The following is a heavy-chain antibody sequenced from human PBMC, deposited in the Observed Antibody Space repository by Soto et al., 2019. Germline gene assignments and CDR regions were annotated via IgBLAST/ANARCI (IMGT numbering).Heavy chain of an antibody. J-gene: IGHJ4*02. CDR1: GYTFNAYY. CDR2: INPNTGDT. CDR3: ARGPSHGGFDY. Sequence: GASVKVSCKPSGYTFNAYYIHWLRQVPGQGLEWMGWINPNTGDTRCAQKFQGWVTMTRDTSITTAYMELSRLKSDDTAVYYCARGPSHGGFDYWGQGTLVTVS. V-gene: IGHV1-2*04.